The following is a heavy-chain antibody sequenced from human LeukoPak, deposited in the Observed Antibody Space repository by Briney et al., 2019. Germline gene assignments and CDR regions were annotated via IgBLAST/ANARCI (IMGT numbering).Heavy chain of an antibody. V-gene: IGHV4-61*02. CDR1: GDSISSGDYY. J-gene: IGHJ4*02. CDR2: IYTSGST. Sequence: PSETLSLTCTVSGDSISSGDYYWSWIRQPAGKGLEWIGRIYTSGSTNYNPSLKSRVTISVDTSKNQFSLKLSSVTAADTAVYYCARDRGSSWYGDFDYWGQGTLVTVSS. D-gene: IGHD6-13*01. CDR3: ARDRGSSWYGDFDY.